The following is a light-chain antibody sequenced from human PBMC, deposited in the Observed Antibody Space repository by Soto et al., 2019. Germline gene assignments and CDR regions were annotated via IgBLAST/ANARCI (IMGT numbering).Light chain of an antibody. CDR1: QSVSSSS. V-gene: IGKV3-20*01. CDR2: GAS. CDR3: QQYGTTLMYT. J-gene: IGKJ2*01. Sequence: DIVLTQSPGTLSLSPGERATLSCRASQSVSSSSLAWYQQKPGQAPRLLIYGASSRATGIPDRFSGSGSGTDFTLTISRLEPEDFAVYYCQQYGTTLMYTFGQGTKLEIK.